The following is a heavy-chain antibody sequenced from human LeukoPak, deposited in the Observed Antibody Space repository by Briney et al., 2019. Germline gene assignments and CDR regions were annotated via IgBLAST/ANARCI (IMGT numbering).Heavy chain of an antibody. J-gene: IGHJ4*02. CDR1: GGSISSYY. CDR2: IYYSGST. V-gene: IGHV4-59*01. Sequence: SETLSLTCTVSGGSISSYYWSWIRQPPGKGLEWIGYIYYSGSTNYNPSLKSRVTISVDTSKNQFSLKLSSVTAADTAVYYCAGGEYYFDYWGQGTLVTVSS. D-gene: IGHD3-10*01. CDR3: AGGEYYFDY.